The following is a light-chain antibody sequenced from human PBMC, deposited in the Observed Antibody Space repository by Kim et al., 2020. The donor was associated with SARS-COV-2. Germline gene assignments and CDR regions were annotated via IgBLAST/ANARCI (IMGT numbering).Light chain of an antibody. CDR2: AAS. CDR3: QKYNTVPLT. CDR1: QDIGNY. J-gene: IGKJ4*01. Sequence: TSVGARVTIPCRASQDIGNYLAWYQQKPGKVPKLLIFAASTLQSGVPSRFSGSGSVTDFTLTISSLQPEDVATYYCQKYNTVPLTFGGGTKVDIK. V-gene: IGKV1-27*01.